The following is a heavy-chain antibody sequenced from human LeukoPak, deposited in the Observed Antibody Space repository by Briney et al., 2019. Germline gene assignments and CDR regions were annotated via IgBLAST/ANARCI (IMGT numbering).Heavy chain of an antibody. CDR3: ARDANGSGNWFDP. CDR2: INPNSGGT. V-gene: IGHV1-2*04. D-gene: IGHD3-10*01. Sequence: VKVSCKASGYTFTGYYMHWVRQAPGQGLEWMGWINPNSGGTNYAQKFQGWVTMTRDTSISTAYMELSRLRSDDTAVYYCARDANGSGNWFDPWGQGTLVAVSS. CDR1: GYTFTGYY. J-gene: IGHJ5*02.